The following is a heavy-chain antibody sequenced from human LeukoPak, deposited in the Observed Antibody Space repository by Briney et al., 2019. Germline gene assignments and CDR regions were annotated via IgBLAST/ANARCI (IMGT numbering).Heavy chain of an antibody. CDR3: ARRGRIVVVPAAGIYYYYGMDV. J-gene: IGHJ6*02. CDR1: GGSFSGYY. Sequence: PSETLSLTCAVYGGSFSGYYWSWIRQPPGKGLEWIGEINHSGSTNYNPSLKSRVTISVDTSKNQFSLKLSSVTAADTAVYYCARRGRIVVVPAAGIYYYYGMDVWGQGTTVTVSS. CDR2: INHSGST. V-gene: IGHV4-34*01. D-gene: IGHD2-2*01.